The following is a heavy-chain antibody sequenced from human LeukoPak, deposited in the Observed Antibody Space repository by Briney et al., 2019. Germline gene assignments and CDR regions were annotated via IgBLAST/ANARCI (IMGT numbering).Heavy chain of an antibody. Sequence: ASVKVSCKASGYTFTSYAISWVRQAPGQGLEWMGRINPNSGGTNYAQKFQGRVTMTRDTSISTAYMELSRLRSDDTAVYYCARDHHDYVWGSYRPFDYWGQGTLVTVSS. CDR3: ARDHHDYVWGSYRPFDY. CDR1: GYTFTSYA. D-gene: IGHD3-16*02. CDR2: INPNSGGT. V-gene: IGHV1-2*06. J-gene: IGHJ4*02.